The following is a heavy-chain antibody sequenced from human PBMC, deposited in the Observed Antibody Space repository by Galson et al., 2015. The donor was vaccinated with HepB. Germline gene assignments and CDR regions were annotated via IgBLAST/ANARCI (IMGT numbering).Heavy chain of an antibody. CDR3: ATNRIKHSSWTPFDY. CDR2: IYPGDSDT. J-gene: IGHJ4*02. V-gene: IGHV5-51*01. D-gene: IGHD6-13*01. CDR1: GYSFTSYW. Sequence: QSGAEVKKPGESLKISCKGSGYSFTSYWIGWVRQMPGKGLEWMGNIYPGDSDTRYSPSFQGQVTISADKSINTAYLQWSSLKASDTAMYYCATNRIKHSSWTPFDYWGQGTLVTVSS.